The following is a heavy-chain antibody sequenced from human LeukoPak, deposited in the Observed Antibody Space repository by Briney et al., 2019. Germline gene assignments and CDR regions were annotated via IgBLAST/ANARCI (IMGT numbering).Heavy chain of an antibody. CDR2: IYYSGST. D-gene: IGHD3-10*01. CDR1: GGSISSSSYY. CDR3: ARRPTYYYGSGGDY. V-gene: IGHV4-39*01. J-gene: IGHJ4*02. Sequence: SETLSLTCTVSGGSISSSSYYWGWIRQPPGKGLEWIGSIYYSGSTYYNPSLKSRFTISVDTSKNQFSLKLSSVTAADTAVYDCARRPTYYYGSGGDYWGQGTLVTVSS.